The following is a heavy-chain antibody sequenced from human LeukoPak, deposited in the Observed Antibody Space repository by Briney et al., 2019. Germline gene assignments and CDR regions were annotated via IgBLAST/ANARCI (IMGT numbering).Heavy chain of an antibody. CDR2: ISSSSSYI. D-gene: IGHD2-21*01. CDR3: ARDWVIGRVTRVAFDI. J-gene: IGHJ3*02. V-gene: IGHV3-21*01. CDR1: GFTFSSYS. Sequence: PGGSLRLSCAASGFTFSSYSMNWVRQAPGKGLEWVSSISSSSSYIYYADSVKGRFTISRDNAKNSLYLQMNSLRAEDTAVYYCARDWVIGRVTRVAFDIWGQGTMVTVSS.